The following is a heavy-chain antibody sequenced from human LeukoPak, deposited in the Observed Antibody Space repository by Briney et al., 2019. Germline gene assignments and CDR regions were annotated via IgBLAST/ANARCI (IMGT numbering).Heavy chain of an antibody. J-gene: IGHJ6*04. CDR3: ARSLGTADGMDV. CDR2: INPNSGGT. CDR1: GYTFTGYY. Sequence: ASVKVSCKASGYTFTGYYMHWVRRAPGQGLEWMGWINPNSGGTNYAQKFQGWVTMTRDTSISTAYMELSRLRSDDTAVYYCARSLGTADGMDVWGKGTTVTVYS. V-gene: IGHV1-2*04.